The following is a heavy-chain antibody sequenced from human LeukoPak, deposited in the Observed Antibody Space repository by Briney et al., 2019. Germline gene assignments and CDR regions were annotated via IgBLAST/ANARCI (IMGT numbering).Heavy chain of an antibody. J-gene: IGHJ6*02. Sequence: GESLKISCKGSGYSFTSYWIGWVRQMPGKGLEWMGIIYPGDSDTRYSPSFQGQVTISADKSISTAYLQWSSLKASDTAMYYCARHLHAVTTPIGYYGMDVWGQGTTVTVSS. D-gene: IGHD4-11*01. V-gene: IGHV5-51*01. CDR2: IYPGDSDT. CDR1: GYSFTSYW. CDR3: ARHLHAVTTPIGYYGMDV.